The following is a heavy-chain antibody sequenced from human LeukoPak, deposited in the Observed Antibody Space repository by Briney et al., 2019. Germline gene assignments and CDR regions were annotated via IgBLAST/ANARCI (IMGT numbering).Heavy chain of an antibody. CDR3: AKVYSPIVLMVYAPDFDAFDI. Sequence: RGSLRLSCAASGFTFSSYEMNWVRQAPGKGLEWVSAISGSGGSTYYADSVKGRFTISRDNSKNTLYLQMNSLRAEDTAVYYCAKVYSPIVLMVYAPDFDAFDIWGQGTMVTVSS. V-gene: IGHV3-23*01. CDR2: ISGSGGST. J-gene: IGHJ3*02. CDR1: GFTFSSYE. D-gene: IGHD2-8*01.